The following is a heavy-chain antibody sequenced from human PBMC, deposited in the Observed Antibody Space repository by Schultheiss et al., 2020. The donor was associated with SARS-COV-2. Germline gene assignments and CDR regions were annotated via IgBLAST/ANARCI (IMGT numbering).Heavy chain of an antibody. D-gene: IGHD2-15*01. J-gene: IGHJ4*02. CDR2: IYSGGST. Sequence: GGSLRLSCAASGFTFSSYAMSWVRQAPGKGLEWVSVIYSGGSTYYADSVKGRFTISRDNSKNTLYLQMNSLRAEDTAVYYCAKDRDVAVVAATPFDYWGQGTLVTVSS. CDR3: AKDRDVAVVAATPFDY. V-gene: IGHV3-23*03. CDR1: GFTFSSYA.